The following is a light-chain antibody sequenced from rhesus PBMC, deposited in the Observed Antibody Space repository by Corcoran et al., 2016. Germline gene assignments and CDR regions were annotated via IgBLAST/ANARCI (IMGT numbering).Light chain of an antibody. V-gene: IGKV1-21*01. Sequence: DIQMTQSPSSLSASVGDRVIIICRASQGISSWLDWYQQKPGKAPKLLIPKASSLQMGIPSRFSGSGSGTCFTLTISSLQPYDFATYYCQQYNSAPLTFGGGTKVGLK. CDR1: QGISSW. CDR3: QQYNSAPLT. J-gene: IGKJ4*01. CDR2: KAS.